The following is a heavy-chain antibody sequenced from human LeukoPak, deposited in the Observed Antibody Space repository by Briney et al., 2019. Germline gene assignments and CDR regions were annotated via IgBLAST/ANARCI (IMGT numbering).Heavy chain of an antibody. CDR2: ISGGGGST. V-gene: IGHV3-23*01. D-gene: IGHD6-13*01. CDR1: GFTFTNSV. J-gene: IGHJ4*02. CDR3: AKDPLSSSWPKKPFDY. Sequence: PGGSLRLSCAASGFTFTNSVMNWVRQAPGKGLEWVSGISGGGGSTYYADSLKGRFTISRDNSKNTLYLQMNSLRAEDTAVYYCAKDPLSSSWPKKPFDYWGQGTLVTVSS.